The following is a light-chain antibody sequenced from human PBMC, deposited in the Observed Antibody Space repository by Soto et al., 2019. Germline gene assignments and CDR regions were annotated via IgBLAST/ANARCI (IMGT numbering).Light chain of an antibody. CDR3: SSYTSSSTYV. CDR1: SSDVGGYIY. J-gene: IGLJ1*01. V-gene: IGLV2-14*01. CDR2: EVS. Sequence: SVLTQPASVSGSPGQSITISCTGTSSDVGGYIYVSWYQQHPGKAPKLMIYEVSNRPSGVSNRFSGSKSGNTASLTISGLQAEDEADYYCSSYTSSSTYVFGTGTKVTLL.